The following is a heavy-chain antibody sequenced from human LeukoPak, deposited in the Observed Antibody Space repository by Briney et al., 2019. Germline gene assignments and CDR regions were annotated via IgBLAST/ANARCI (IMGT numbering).Heavy chain of an antibody. D-gene: IGHD3-22*01. CDR2: FHHSGST. V-gene: IGHV4-59*01. CDR3: ARVVQSTDSSGLYLPEYFQH. J-gene: IGHJ1*01. CDR1: GGSISRYY. Sequence: SETLSLTCTVSGGSISRYYWTWIRQSPGKGLEWIGFFHHSGSTNYNPSFKSRVTISADTSNNHFSLRLTSVTAADTAVYYCARVVQSTDSSGLYLPEYFQHWGQGTLVTVSS.